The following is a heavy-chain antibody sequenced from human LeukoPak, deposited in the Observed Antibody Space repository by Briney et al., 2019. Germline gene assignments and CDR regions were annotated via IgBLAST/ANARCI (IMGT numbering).Heavy chain of an antibody. J-gene: IGHJ6*02. V-gene: IGHV4-61*01. CDR3: ARDTVPAAYDYYYGMDV. D-gene: IGHD2-2*01. Sequence: SETLSLTCTVSGGSVSSGSYYWSWIRQPPGKGLEWIGYLYYSGSTNYNPSLKSRVTISVDTSKNQFSLKLSSVTAADTAVYYCARDTVPAAYDYYYGMDVWGQGTTVTVSS. CDR2: LYYSGST. CDR1: GGSVSSGSYY.